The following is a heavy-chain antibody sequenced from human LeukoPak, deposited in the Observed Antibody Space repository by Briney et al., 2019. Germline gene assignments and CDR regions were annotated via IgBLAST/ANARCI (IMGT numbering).Heavy chain of an antibody. CDR3: AKDGPSGYYDSSGTWGSFDY. V-gene: IGHV3-23*01. Sequence: GGSLRLSCAASGFTFSSYAMSWVRQAPGKGLEWVSAISGSGGSTYYADSVKGRFTISRDNSKNTLYLQMNSLRAEDTAVYYCAKDGPSGYYDSSGTWGSFDYWGQGTLVTVSS. CDR2: ISGSGGST. CDR1: GFTFSSYA. J-gene: IGHJ4*02. D-gene: IGHD3-22*01.